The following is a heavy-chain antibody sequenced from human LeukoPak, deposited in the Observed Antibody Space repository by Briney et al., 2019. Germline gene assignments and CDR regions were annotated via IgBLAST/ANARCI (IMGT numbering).Heavy chain of an antibody. V-gene: IGHV4-59*01. D-gene: IGHD3-10*01. CDR3: ARGRAKIITMVRGVRPIFDP. J-gene: IGHJ5*02. Sequence: PSETLSLTCTVSGGSISSYYWSWIRQPPGKGLEWIGYIYYSGSTNYNPSLKSRVTISVDTSKNQFSLKLSSVTAADTAVYYCARGRAKIITMVRGVRPIFDPWGQGTLVTVSS. CDR1: GGSISSYY. CDR2: IYYSGST.